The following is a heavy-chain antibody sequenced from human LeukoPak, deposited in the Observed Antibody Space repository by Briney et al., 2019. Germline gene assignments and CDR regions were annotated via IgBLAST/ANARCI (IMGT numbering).Heavy chain of an antibody. Sequence: GGSLRLSCAASGFTFSSYAMSWVRQAPGKGLEWVSVISGSGDSTYYADSVKGRFTISRDNSKNTLYLQMNSLRAEDTAVYYCARAKSSSWSDYWGQGTLVTVSS. V-gene: IGHV3-23*01. D-gene: IGHD6-13*01. CDR1: GFTFSSYA. CDR2: ISGSGDST. J-gene: IGHJ4*02. CDR3: ARAKSSSWSDY.